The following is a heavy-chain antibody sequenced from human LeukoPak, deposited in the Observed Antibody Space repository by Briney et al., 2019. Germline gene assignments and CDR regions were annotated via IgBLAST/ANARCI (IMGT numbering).Heavy chain of an antibody. V-gene: IGHV4-31*03. Sequence: SETLSLTCTVSGGSISSGGYYWSWIRQHPGKGLEWIGYIYYSGSTYYNPSLKSRVTISVGTSKNQFSLKLSSVTAADTAVYYCARFWNWNYFDYWGQGTLVTVSS. CDR3: ARFWNWNYFDY. CDR1: GGSISSGGYY. J-gene: IGHJ4*02. D-gene: IGHD1-7*01. CDR2: IYYSGST.